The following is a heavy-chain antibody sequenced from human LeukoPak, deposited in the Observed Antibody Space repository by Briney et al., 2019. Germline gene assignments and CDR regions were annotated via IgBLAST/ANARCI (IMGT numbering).Heavy chain of an antibody. D-gene: IGHD3-3*01. J-gene: IGHJ6*03. V-gene: IGHV4-34*01. CDR1: GGPISGYY. Sequence: PSETLSLTCVVQGGPISGYYWSWIRQPPGKWLEWVGEINHSGTINYSSSLKRRVSISEDTSKNQFSLKLNSVTAADTAVYYCARGPITIFGIYMDVWGEGTTATVSS. CDR2: INHSGTI. CDR3: ARGPITIFGIYMDV.